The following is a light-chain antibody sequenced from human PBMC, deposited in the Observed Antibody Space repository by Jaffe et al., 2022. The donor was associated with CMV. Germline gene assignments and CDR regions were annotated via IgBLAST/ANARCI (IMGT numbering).Light chain of an antibody. CDR2: YNS. Sequence: SYVLAQPPSVSVAPGETARITCGGNNVGSKGVHWYQQRPGQAPVLIISYNSDRPSGIPERFSGSNSDNTATLTISRVEAGDEADYYCQVWDSSSDHPWVFGGGTQLTVL. CDR1: NVGSKG. CDR3: QVWDSSSDHPWV. J-gene: IGLJ3*02. V-gene: IGLV3-21*04.